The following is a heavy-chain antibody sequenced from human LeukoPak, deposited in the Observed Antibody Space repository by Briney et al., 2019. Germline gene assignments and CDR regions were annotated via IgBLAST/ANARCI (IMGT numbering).Heavy chain of an antibody. V-gene: IGHV1-2*02. CDR2: INPKTGVT. J-gene: IGHJ4*02. D-gene: IGHD1-26*01. CDR1: GYTFTDYY. CDR3: ARDLAMYSPDLDY. Sequence: ASVKVSCKASGYTFTDYYLHWVRQAPGHGLEWMGWINPKTGVTKYAQNFQGMVTMTRDTSISTAYMEVSRLRSDDTAVFYCARDLAMYSPDLDYWGQGTLVTVSS.